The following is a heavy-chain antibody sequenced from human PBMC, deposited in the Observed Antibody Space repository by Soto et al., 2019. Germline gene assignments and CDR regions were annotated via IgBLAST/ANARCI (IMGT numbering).Heavy chain of an antibody. CDR2: ISHDGSNK. CDR3: AKEAVGQWGPIDY. CDR1: GFSFSNFD. V-gene: IGHV3-30*18. D-gene: IGHD6-19*01. J-gene: IGHJ4*02. Sequence: QVQLVESGGGVVQPGRSLRLSCAASGFSFSNFDMHWVRQAPGKGLEWVAVISHDGSNKYYADSVKGRFTISRDNSKNTLYLQVNSLRAEDTAVYYCAKEAVGQWGPIDYWGQGTVVIVSS.